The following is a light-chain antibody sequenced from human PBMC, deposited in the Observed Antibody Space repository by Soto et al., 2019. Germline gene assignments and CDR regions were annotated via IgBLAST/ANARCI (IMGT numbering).Light chain of an antibody. V-gene: IGKV3-20*01. CDR1: QRLTTTY. CDR2: DAS. J-gene: IGKJ1*01. Sequence: EIVLTQSPGTLSLSPGESATVSCTASQRLTTTYVAWYQQRPGQAPRLLIYDASSRATGIPGRFSGSGSGTDFTLSISRLDPEDFAVYYCQHYGGSPGTFGQGTKVEI. CDR3: QHYGGSPGT.